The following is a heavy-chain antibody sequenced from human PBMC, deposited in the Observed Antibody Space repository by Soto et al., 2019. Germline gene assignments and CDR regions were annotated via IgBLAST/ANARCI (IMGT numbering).Heavy chain of an antibody. D-gene: IGHD2-8*01. CDR3: TTDIVLMVYAAYYYYYGMDV. Sequence: PGGSLRLSCAASGFTFSNAWMSWVRQAPGKGLEWVGRIKSKTDGGTTDYAAPVKGRFTISRDDSKNTLYLQMNSLKTEDTAVYYCTTDIVLMVYAAYYYYYGMDVWGQGTTVTVSS. CDR1: GFTFSNAW. J-gene: IGHJ6*02. CDR2: IKSKTDGGTT. V-gene: IGHV3-15*01.